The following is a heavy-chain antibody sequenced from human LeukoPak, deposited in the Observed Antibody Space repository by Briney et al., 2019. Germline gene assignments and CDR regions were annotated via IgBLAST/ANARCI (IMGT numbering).Heavy chain of an antibody. CDR1: GYSLSSAYY. CDR3: ARVTVTTAAFDY. D-gene: IGHD4-17*01. CDR2: IYHSGST. Sequence: SETLSLTCAVSGYSLSSAYYWGWIRPPPGKGLEWIGRIYHSGSTDYNPSLKSRVTISVDTSKNQFSLKLSSVTAADTAVYYCARVTVTTAAFDYWGQGTLVTVSS. J-gene: IGHJ4*02. V-gene: IGHV4-38-2*01.